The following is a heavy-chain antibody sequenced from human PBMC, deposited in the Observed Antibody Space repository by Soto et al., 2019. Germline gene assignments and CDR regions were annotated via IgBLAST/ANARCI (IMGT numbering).Heavy chain of an antibody. J-gene: IGHJ4*02. D-gene: IGHD3-22*01. CDR3: ARGPTDYYDNSANYFLDY. Sequence: QVQLVQSGAEVKKPGASVKVSCKASGYPFITYGVSWVRQAPGQGLDWLGGISTYNGNTRYAERLQGRVTMTTDTTTNTAYMELRNLRSDDTAVYYCARGPTDYYDNSANYFLDYWGQGTLVTVSS. CDR1: GYPFITYG. V-gene: IGHV1-18*01. CDR2: ISTYNGNT.